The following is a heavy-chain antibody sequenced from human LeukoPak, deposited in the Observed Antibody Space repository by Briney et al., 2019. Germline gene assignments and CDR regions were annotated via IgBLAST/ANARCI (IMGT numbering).Heavy chain of an antibody. V-gene: IGHV3-11*06. CDR3: ARAFRYCSSTSCYLDP. CDR2: ISTSSYT. D-gene: IGHD2-2*01. J-gene: IGHJ5*02. CDR1: GFTFSDYD. Sequence: GGSLRLSCAASGFTFSDYDMSWIRQAPGKGLEWVSYISTSSYTNYAASVKGRFTISRDNAKNSLYTQMNSLRAEDTAVYYCARAFRYCSSTSCYLDPWGQGTLVTVSS.